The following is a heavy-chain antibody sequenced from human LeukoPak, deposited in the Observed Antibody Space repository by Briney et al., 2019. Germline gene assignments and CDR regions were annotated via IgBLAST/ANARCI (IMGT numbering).Heavy chain of an antibody. CDR2: FDPEDGET. CDR1: GYTLTELS. D-gene: IGHD4-17*01. J-gene: IGHJ4*02. CDR3: ARGNSYGDYAVYLGGFDY. Sequence: GASVKVSCKVSGYTLTELSMHWVRQAPGKGLEWMGGFDPEDGETIYAQKFQGRVTMTEDTSTDTAYMELSSLRSEDTAVYYCARGNSYGDYAVYLGGFDYWGQGTLVTVSS. V-gene: IGHV1-24*01.